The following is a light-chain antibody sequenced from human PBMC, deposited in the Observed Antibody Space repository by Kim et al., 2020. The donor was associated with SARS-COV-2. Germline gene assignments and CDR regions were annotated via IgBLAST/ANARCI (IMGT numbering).Light chain of an antibody. CDR2: DVS. J-gene: IGLJ3*02. CDR3: SSYTGTNTWV. CDR1: SSDVGDSNY. V-gene: IGLV2-14*01. Sequence: QSALTQPASVSGSRGQSITISCTGTSSDVGDSNYVSWYQQHPGKAPKLMIYDVSTRPSGVSNRFSGSKSGNTASLTISGLRAEDEADYHCSSYTGTNTWVFGGGTKVTVL.